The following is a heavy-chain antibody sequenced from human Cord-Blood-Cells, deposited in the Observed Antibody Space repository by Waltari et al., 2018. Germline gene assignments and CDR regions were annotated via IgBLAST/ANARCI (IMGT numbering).Heavy chain of an antibody. V-gene: IGHV3-43D*03. CDR3: AKGAAAGNWFDP. D-gene: IGHD6-13*01. CDR1: GFTFDDYA. Sequence: EVQLVESGGVVVQPGGSLRLSCAASGFTFDDYAMHWVRQAPGKGLEWVSHISWDGGITYYAVSLKGRFTISRDNSKNSLYLQMNSLRAEDTALYYCAKGAAAGNWFDPWGQGTLVTVSS. J-gene: IGHJ5*02. CDR2: ISWDGGIT.